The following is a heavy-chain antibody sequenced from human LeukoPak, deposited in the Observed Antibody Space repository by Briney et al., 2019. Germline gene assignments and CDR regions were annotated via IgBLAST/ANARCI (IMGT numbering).Heavy chain of an antibody. J-gene: IGHJ4*02. CDR1: GFTFSSYS. Sequence: GGSLRLSCAASGFTFSSYSMNWVRQAPGKGLECVSSISSSSSYIYYADSVKGRFTISRDNAKNSLYLQMNSLRAEDTAVYYCARDTDYYDSSGYYYREEYFDCWGQGTLVTVSS. CDR3: ARDTDYYDSSGYYYREEYFDC. CDR2: ISSSSSYI. V-gene: IGHV3-21*01. D-gene: IGHD3-22*01.